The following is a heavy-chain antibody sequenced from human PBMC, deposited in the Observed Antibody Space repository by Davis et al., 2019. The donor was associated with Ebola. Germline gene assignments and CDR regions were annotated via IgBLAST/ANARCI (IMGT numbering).Heavy chain of an antibody. V-gene: IGHV3-23*01. CDR3: AKVLQTTNLLATTSYYYGWDV. J-gene: IGHJ6*02. CDR2: ISGSGTHT. Sequence: GESLKISCAASGFTFNNYAMSWVRQAPGKGLEWVSTISGSGTHTYYADSVKVRFTISRDNSKNTLYLQINSLRAEDTALFYCAKVLQTTNLLATTSYYYGWDVWGQGTTVTVSS. D-gene: IGHD5-12*01. CDR1: GFTFNNYA.